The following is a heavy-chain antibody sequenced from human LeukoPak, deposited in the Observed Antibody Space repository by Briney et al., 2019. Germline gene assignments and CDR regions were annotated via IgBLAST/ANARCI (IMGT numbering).Heavy chain of an antibody. CDR2: INWNGGST. V-gene: IGHV3-20*04. Sequence: PGGSLRLSCAASGFTFDDYGMSWVRQAPGKGLEWVSGINWNGGSTGYADSVKGRFTISRDNAKSSLYLQMNSLRAEDTALYYCARRAVAGTPGGYNWFDPWGQGTLVTVSS. CDR3: ARRAVAGTPGGYNWFDP. CDR1: GFTFDDYG. D-gene: IGHD6-19*01. J-gene: IGHJ5*02.